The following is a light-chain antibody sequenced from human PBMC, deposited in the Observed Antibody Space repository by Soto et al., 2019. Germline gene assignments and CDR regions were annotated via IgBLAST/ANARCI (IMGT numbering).Light chain of an antibody. CDR3: QQYNNWPWT. J-gene: IGKJ1*01. CDR1: QSITSN. CDR2: EAS. V-gene: IGKV3-15*01. Sequence: EVVVTQSPATLCVSAGERGTLSCRASQSITSNLAWYQQRPGQTPRLLIYEASTRATGIPARFSASGSGTEFTLTISSLQSEDFAVYYCQQYNNWPWTFGQGTKVDIK.